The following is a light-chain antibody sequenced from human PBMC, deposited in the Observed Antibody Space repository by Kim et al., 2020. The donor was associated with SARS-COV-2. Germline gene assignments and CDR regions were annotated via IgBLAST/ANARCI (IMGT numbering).Light chain of an antibody. Sequence: AAVGDRVTMTWRASQDIKKYLAWYQQKPGKVPRPLIYAASTLQRGVPSRFSGSGSGTDFTLTVSSLQPEDFATYYCQQYDSYPVTFGQGTRLEIK. CDR2: AAS. CDR1: QDIKKY. J-gene: IGKJ5*01. V-gene: IGKV1-16*01. CDR3: QQYDSYPVT.